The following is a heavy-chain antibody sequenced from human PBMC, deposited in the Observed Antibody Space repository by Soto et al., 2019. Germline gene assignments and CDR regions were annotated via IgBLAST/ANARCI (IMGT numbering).Heavy chain of an antibody. V-gene: IGHV3-30*18. CDR3: AKDLVVAATRVSCMDV. CDR2: ISYDGSNK. CDR1: GLTFSSYG. D-gene: IGHD2-15*01. J-gene: IGHJ6*02. Sequence: PGGSLRLSCAASGLTFSSYGMHWVRQAPGKGLEWVAVISYDGSNKYYADSVKGRFTISRDNSKNTLYLQMNSLRAEDTAVYYCAKDLVVAATRVSCMDVRGHGNTVTVSS.